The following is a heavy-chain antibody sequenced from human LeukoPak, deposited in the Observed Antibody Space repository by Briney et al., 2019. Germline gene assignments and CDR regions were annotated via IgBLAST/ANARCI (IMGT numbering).Heavy chain of an antibody. Sequence: GGSLRLSCAASGFTFSSYEMNWVRQAPGTGLEWISYISSSGTNIYYADSVKGRFTISRDNAKNSLYLEMNSLIAEDTALYYCARGIYCSGGSCYSGYYYGVDVWGKGTTVTVSS. CDR3: ARGIYCSGGSCYSGYYYGVDV. D-gene: IGHD2-15*01. CDR2: ISSSGTNI. CDR1: GFTFSSYE. J-gene: IGHJ6*04. V-gene: IGHV3-48*03.